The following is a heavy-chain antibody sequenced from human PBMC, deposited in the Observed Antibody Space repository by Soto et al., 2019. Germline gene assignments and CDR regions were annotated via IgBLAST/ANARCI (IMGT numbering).Heavy chain of an antibody. CDR3: TTSFPSDYSSGWGLFDY. J-gene: IGHJ4*02. Sequence: EVQLVESGGGLVKPGGSLRLSCAASGFTFSNAWMSWVRQAPGKGLEWVGRIKSKTDGGTTDYAAPVKGRFTISRDDSKNTLYLQMNSLKTEDTAVYYCTTSFPSDYSSGWGLFDYWGQGTLVTVSS. V-gene: IGHV3-15*01. CDR2: IKSKTDGGTT. D-gene: IGHD6-19*01. CDR1: GFTFSNAW.